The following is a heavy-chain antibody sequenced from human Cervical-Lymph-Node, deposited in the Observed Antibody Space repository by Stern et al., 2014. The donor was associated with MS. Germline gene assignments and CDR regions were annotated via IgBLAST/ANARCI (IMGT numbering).Heavy chain of an antibody. Sequence: VQLVQSGGGLVQPGGSLSLSCAASGFPFSSYSMNWVRQAPGQGLEWVFYLSSSSSTIYYADSVKGRFTISRDNAKNSLYLQMNSLRAEDTAVYYCARTSTRVQLGSWGQGTLVTVSS. CDR1: GFPFSSYS. J-gene: IGHJ4*02. CDR3: ARTSTRVQLGS. D-gene: IGHD5-18*01. V-gene: IGHV3-48*01. CDR2: LSSSSSTI.